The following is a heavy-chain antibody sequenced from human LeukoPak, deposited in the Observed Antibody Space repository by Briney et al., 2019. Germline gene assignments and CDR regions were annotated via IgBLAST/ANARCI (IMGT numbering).Heavy chain of an antibody. CDR3: ARFLCSGGSCYGDSFDI. CDR2: INPNSGGT. J-gene: IGHJ3*02. V-gene: IGHV1-2*02. CDR1: GYTFTAYY. Sequence: GASVKVSCKTSGYTFTAYYLHWVRQAPGQGLEWMGWINPNSGGTNFAQKFQGRVTMTRDTSITTAYMELSRLRSGDTAVYYCARFLCSGGSCYGDSFDIWGQGTMVTVSS. D-gene: IGHD2-15*01.